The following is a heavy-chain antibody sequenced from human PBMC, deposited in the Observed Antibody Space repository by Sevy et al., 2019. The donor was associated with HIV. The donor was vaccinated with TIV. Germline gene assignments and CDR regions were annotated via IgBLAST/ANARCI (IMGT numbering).Heavy chain of an antibody. D-gene: IGHD6-13*01. J-gene: IGHJ6*02. Sequence: GGSLRVSCAASGFTVTNNYISWVRQAPGKGLDWVALSYSDDSRYFADSVRGRFTISRDSLKNTLYLQMNSLRAEDTAVYYCARLHPHIAAARAMDVWSQGTTATVSS. CDR3: ARLHPHIAAARAMDV. V-gene: IGHV3-66*04. CDR2: SYSDDSR. CDR1: GFTVTNNY.